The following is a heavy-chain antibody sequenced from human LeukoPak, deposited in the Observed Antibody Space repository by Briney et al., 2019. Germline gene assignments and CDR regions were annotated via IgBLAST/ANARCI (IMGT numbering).Heavy chain of an antibody. CDR2: INPNSGGT. V-gene: IGHV1-2*04. D-gene: IGHD5-12*01. CDR3: ARDLYSGYENEYWITGFDY. J-gene: IGHJ4*02. CDR1: GYTFTGYY. Sequence: ASVKVSCKASGYTFTGYYMHWVRQAPGQGLEWMGWINPNSGGTNYAQKFQGWVTMTRDTSISTAYMELSRLRSDDTAVYYCARDLYSGYENEYWITGFDYWGQETLVTVSS.